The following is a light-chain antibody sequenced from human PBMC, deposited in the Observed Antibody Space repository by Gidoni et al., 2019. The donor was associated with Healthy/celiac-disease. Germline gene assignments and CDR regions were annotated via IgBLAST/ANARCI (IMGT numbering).Light chain of an antibody. CDR1: SSNIGNNY. V-gene: IGLV1-51*01. CDR2: DNN. J-gene: IGLJ2*01. Sequence: QSVLTQPPSVSAAPAQTVTISCSGSSSNIGNNYVSWYQQLPGTAPKLLIYDNNKRPSGIPDRFSGSKSGTSATLGITGLQTGDEADYYCGTWDSSLSAYVVFGGGTKLTVL. CDR3: GTWDSSLSAYVV.